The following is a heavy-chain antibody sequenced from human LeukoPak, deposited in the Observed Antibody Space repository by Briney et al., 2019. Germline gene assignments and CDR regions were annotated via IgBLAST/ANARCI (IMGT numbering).Heavy chain of an antibody. Sequence: GGSLRLSCMASGFIFSNHAMHWVRQAPGKGLEWVAIIASDGAKAYYADSVKGRFSISRDNSKNTVDLQMNTLRTEDTAMYYCAKDRSQEAIYKGALDVWGQGTTVTVS. D-gene: IGHD5-24*01. CDR3: AKDRSQEAIYKGALDV. V-gene: IGHV3-30-3*01. CDR2: IASDGAKA. J-gene: IGHJ6*02. CDR1: GFIFSNHA.